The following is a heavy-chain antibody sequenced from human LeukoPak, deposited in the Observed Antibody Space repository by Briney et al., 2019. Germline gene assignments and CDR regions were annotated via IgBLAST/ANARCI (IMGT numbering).Heavy chain of an antibody. J-gene: IGHJ6*03. D-gene: IGHD1/OR15-1a*01. V-gene: IGHV1-18*01. CDR2: ISPHKGNT. CDR1: GYSFSNHG. Sequence: ASVKVSCKGSGYSFSNHGITWVRQAPGPGLEWIVWISPHKGNTNYQQRLQGRLIMTTDASTSTAYMELRDLRSDDTAIYYCARDQQQGDHYSFYYMDFWGEGTTVIVSS. CDR3: ARDQQQGDHYSFYYMDF.